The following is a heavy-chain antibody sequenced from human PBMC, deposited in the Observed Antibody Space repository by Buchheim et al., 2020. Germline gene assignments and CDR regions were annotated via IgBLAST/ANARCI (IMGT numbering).Heavy chain of an antibody. J-gene: IGHJ4*02. CDR2: ITSGGCTT. D-gene: IGHD6-19*01. Sequence: EAQLVESGGGLVQPGGSLRISCAASDFDFNSYDMNWVRQAPGKGLEWVAFITSGGCTTYYADSLEGGFTIFSENAENALFLQMNSLRAEDTGVYHCARDFSGWYYFDLWGQGT. CDR1: DFDFNSYD. CDR3: ARDFSGWYYFDL. V-gene: IGHV3-48*03.